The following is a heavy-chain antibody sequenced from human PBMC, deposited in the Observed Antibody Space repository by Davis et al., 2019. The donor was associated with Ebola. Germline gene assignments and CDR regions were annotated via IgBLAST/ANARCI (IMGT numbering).Heavy chain of an antibody. CDR3: AKDGYSYGYGRGGVDY. Sequence: GGSLRLSCAASGFTVSSNYMSWVRQAPGKGLEWVSAISGSGGSTYYADSVKGRFTISRDNSKNTLYLQMNSLRAEDTAVYYCAKDGYSYGYGRGGVDYWGQGTLVTVSS. CDR2: ISGSGGST. CDR1: GFTVSSNY. V-gene: IGHV3-23*01. J-gene: IGHJ4*02. D-gene: IGHD5-18*01.